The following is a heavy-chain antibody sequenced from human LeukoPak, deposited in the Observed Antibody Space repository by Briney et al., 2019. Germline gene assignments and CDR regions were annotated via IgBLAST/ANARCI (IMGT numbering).Heavy chain of an antibody. J-gene: IGHJ6*04. CDR3: AREVAEDYYYYGMDV. V-gene: IGHV4-59*01. CDR1: GGSISSYY. Sequence: SETLSLTCTVSGGSISSYYWSWIRQPPGQGLEWIGYIYYNGSTNYNPSLKSRVTISVDTSKNQFSLKLSSVTAADTAVYYCAREVAEDYYYYGMDVWGKGTTVTVSS. CDR2: IYYNGST. D-gene: IGHD6-19*01.